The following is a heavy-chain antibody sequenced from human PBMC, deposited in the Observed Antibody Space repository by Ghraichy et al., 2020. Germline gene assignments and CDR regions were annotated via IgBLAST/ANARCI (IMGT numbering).Heavy chain of an antibody. D-gene: IGHD5-12*01. CDR1: GGTFSSYA. V-gene: IGHV1-69*05. J-gene: IGHJ5*02. CDR2: IIPIFGTA. Sequence: SVKVSCKASGGTFSSYAISWVRQAPGQGLEWMGGIIPIFGTANYAQKFQGRVTITTDESTSTAYMELSSLRSEDTAVYYCARGTYSGLRWSRFDPWGQGTLVTVSS. CDR3: ARGTYSGLRWSRFDP.